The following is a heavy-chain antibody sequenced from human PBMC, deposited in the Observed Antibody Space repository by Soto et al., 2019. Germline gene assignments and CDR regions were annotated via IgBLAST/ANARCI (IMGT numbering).Heavy chain of an antibody. Sequence: GGSQRLSCAASGFSFSNYSVNWVRQAPGKGLEWVSYISSDSRYIYHADSVKGRFTISRDNARNSVDLQMNSLRDEDTAVYYCARIKLVDFFFINVDVYDMDVWGQGTPVTVSS. CDR1: GFSFSNYS. CDR3: ARIKLVDFFFINVDVYDMDV. J-gene: IGHJ6*02. D-gene: IGHD2-15*01. CDR2: ISSDSRYI. V-gene: IGHV3-48*02.